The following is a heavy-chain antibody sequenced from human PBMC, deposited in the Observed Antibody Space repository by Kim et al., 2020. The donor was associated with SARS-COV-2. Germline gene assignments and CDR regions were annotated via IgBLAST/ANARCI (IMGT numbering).Heavy chain of an antibody. CDR2: INHSGST. D-gene: IGHD3-22*01. Sequence: SETLSLTCAVYGGSFSGYYWSWIRQPPGKGLEWIGEINHSGSTNYNPSLKSRVTISVDTSKNQFSLKLSSVTAADTAVYYCASGQAGSSGYYLFDYWGQGTLVTVSS. J-gene: IGHJ4*02. V-gene: IGHV4-34*01. CDR1: GGSFSGYY. CDR3: ASGQAGSSGYYLFDY.